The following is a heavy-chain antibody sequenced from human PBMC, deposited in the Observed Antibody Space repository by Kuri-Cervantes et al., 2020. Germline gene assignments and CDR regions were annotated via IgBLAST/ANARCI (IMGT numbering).Heavy chain of an antibody. CDR1: GFTFSTYA. V-gene: IGHV3-30-3*01. Sequence: GGSLRLSCAASGFTFSTYAMHWVRQAPGKGLEWVTVISYDGSYKYYADSVKGRFTISRDNSKNTLYLQMNSLRADDTAVYYCARGPKRGVGFSDSLFDYWGQGTLVTVSS. CDR2: ISYDGSYK. D-gene: IGHD2-21*01. J-gene: IGHJ4*02. CDR3: ARGPKRGVGFSDSLFDY.